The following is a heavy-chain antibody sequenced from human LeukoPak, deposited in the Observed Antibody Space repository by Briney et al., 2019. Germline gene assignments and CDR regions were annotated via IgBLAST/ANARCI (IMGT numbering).Heavy chain of an antibody. J-gene: IGHJ3*02. CDR2: INHSGST. CDR3: AHKFAGSYAFDI. CDR1: GGSFSGYY. Sequence: PSETLSLTCAVYGGSFSGYYWSWIRQPPGKGLEWIGEINHSGSTNYNPSLKSRVTISVNTSKNRFSLKLGSVPAVDTAVYYCAHKFAGSYAFDIWGQGTMVTVSS. V-gene: IGHV4-34*01.